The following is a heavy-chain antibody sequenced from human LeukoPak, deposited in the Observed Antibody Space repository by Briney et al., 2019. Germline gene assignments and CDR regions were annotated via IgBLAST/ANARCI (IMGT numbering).Heavy chain of an antibody. J-gene: IGHJ4*02. CDR3: ARICSSTDCLIPD. V-gene: IGHV3-74*01. CDR2: INSDASDT. D-gene: IGHD2-2*01. CDR1: GFTFSRHW. Sequence: GGSLRLSCAASGFTFSRHWMRWVRQAPGKGLVWISRINSDASDTNYADFVKGRFTISRDDAKNTVYLQINSLRDEDTAVYYCARICSSTDCLIPDWGQGTLVTVSS.